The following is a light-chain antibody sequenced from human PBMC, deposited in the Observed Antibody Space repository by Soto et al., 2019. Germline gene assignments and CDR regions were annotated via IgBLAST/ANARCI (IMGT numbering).Light chain of an antibody. Sequence: DIVMTQSPDSLAVSLGERATINCKSSQSVLFRTNNKKYLAWYQQKPGQPPKVILYWASTRESGVPDRFSGSRSGTDFTLTISSLQAEDVAVYYCQQYYTTPCTFGQGTKLEIK. CDR1: QSVLFRTNNKKY. V-gene: IGKV4-1*01. CDR2: WAS. CDR3: QQYYTTPCT. J-gene: IGKJ2*02.